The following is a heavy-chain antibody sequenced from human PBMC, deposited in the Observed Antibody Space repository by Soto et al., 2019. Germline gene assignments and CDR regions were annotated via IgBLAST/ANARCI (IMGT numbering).Heavy chain of an antibody. Sequence: SETLSLTCAVSGGSISSGGYSWSWIRQPPGKGLEWIGEIHHSETTNYNPSLNSRVSISVDKSKNQFSLKLNSVNAADTADYYCARTSYYDSTGYYNLDVRGPGTTVTVSS. CDR2: IHHSETT. J-gene: IGHJ6*02. CDR1: GGSISSGGYS. D-gene: IGHD3-22*01. CDR3: ARTSYYDSTGYYNLDV. V-gene: IGHV4-30-2*01.